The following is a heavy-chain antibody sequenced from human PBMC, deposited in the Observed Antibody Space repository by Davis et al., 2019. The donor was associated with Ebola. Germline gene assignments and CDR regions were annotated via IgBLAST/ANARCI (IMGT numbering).Heavy chain of an antibody. CDR1: GFTFNNYS. CDR2: IYSGGST. V-gene: IGHV3-53*01. D-gene: IGHD6-13*01. CDR3: AVIAAADWYFDL. J-gene: IGHJ2*01. Sequence: GGSLRLSCAASGFTFNNYSMNWVRQAPGKGLEWVSVIYSGGSTYYADSVKGRFTISRDNSKNTLYLQMNSLRAEDTAVYYCAVIAAADWYFDLWGRGTLVTVSS.